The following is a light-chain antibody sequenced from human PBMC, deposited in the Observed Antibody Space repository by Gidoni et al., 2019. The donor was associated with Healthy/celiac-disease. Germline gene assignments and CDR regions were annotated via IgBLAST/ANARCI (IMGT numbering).Light chain of an antibody. CDR1: QSISSY. J-gene: IGKJ2*01. V-gene: IGKV1-39*01. CDR2: AAS. Sequence: DIQMPPSPSSLSASVGDRVTITCRASQSISSYLNWYQQKPGKAPKLLIYAASSLQSGVPSRFSGSGSGTDFTLTISSLQPEDFATYYCQQSYSTLYTFGQGTKLEIK. CDR3: QQSYSTLYT.